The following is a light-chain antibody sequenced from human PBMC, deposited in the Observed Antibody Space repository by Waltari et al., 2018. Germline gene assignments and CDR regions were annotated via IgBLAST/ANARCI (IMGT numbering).Light chain of an antibody. Sequence: DIQMTQSPSTLSASVGDTVIISCRASQSITTSLAWYQQKPGKAPDVLIYGATNLESGVPARFSGSGSGTEFTLTISSLQPDDFATYYCQQYNSYWTFGQGTKVEIK. CDR1: QSITTS. J-gene: IGKJ1*01. V-gene: IGKV1-5*03. CDR2: GAT. CDR3: QQYNSYWT.